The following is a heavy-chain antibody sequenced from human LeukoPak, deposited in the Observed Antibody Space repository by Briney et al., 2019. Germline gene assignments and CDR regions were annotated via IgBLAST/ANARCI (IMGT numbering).Heavy chain of an antibody. CDR1: GYSFDAYW. CDR3: ARLPTYYSDSSGHYYFDY. Sequence: GESLKISCKVSGYSFDAYWIAWVRQMPGKGLEWMGIIYPGDSDTRYSPSFQGQVTISADKSVTTAHLQWSGLKASDTAMYYCARLPTYYSDSSGHYYFDYWGQGALVTVSS. V-gene: IGHV5-51*01. D-gene: IGHD3-22*01. J-gene: IGHJ4*02. CDR2: IYPGDSDT.